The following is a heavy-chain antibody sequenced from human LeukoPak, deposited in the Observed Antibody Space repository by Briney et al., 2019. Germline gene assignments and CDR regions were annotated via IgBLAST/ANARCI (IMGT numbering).Heavy chain of an antibody. D-gene: IGHD1-14*01. CDR3: ARVGTPGCVDF. Sequence: SETLSLTCTVSGGSISSSSYYWGWIRQPPGKGLEWIGSIYYSGSTYYNPSLKSRVTISVDTSKNQFSLKLSSVTAADTAVYYCARVGTPGCVDFWGQGTLVTVSS. J-gene: IGHJ4*02. V-gene: IGHV4-39*07. CDR2: IYYSGST. CDR1: GGSISSSSYY.